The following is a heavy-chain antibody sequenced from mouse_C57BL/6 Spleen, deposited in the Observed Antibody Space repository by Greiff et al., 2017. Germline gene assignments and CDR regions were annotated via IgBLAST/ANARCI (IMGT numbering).Heavy chain of an antibody. J-gene: IGHJ3*01. Sequence: EVKVVESGAELVRPGASVKLSCTASGFNIKDYYMHWVKQRPEQGLEWIGRIDPEDGDTEYAPKFQGKATMTADTSSNTAYLQLSSLTSEDTAVYYCTTYSLGREGAWFAYWGQGTLVTVSA. CDR2: IDPEDGDT. D-gene: IGHD3-1*01. V-gene: IGHV14-1*01. CDR1: GFNIKDYY. CDR3: TTYSLGREGAWFAY.